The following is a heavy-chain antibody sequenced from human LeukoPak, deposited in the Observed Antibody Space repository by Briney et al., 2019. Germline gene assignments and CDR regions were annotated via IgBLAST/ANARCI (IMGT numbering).Heavy chain of an antibody. CDR3: VWLVVVPAAAGQGYFDY. J-gene: IGHJ4*02. D-gene: IGHD2-2*01. CDR1: GYTFTSYG. V-gene: IGHV1-18*01. CDR2: ISAYNGNT. Sequence: ASVKVSCKASGYTFTSYGISWVRQAPGQGLEWMGWISAYNGNTNYAQKLQGRVTMTTDTSTSTAYMELRSLRSDDTAVYYCVWLVVVPAAAGQGYFDYWGQGTLVTVSS.